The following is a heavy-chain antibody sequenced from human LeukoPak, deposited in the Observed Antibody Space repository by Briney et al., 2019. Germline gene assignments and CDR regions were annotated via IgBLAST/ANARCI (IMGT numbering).Heavy chain of an antibody. D-gene: IGHD5-18*01. V-gene: IGHV4-59*01. CDR2: IYYSGST. CDR1: GGSISSYY. CDR3: ARERWLQTPAYYYYYMDV. Sequence: PSETLSLTCTVSGGSISSYYWSWIRQPPGKGLEWIGYIYYSGSTNYNPSLKSRVTISVDTSKNQFSLKLSSVTAADTAVYYCARERWLQTPAYYYYYMDVWGKGTTVTISS. J-gene: IGHJ6*03.